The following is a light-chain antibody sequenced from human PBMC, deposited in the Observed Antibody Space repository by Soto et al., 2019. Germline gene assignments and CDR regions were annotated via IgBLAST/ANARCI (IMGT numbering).Light chain of an antibody. V-gene: IGLV2-14*01. CDR1: SSDVGGYNY. CDR2: EVS. Sequence: QSALTQPASVSGSPGQSITISCTGTSSDVGGYNYVSWYQHHPGKAPKPKIYEVSNRPSGFSSRFSGSKSGNTASLTISGLQAEDEADYYCSSYAGSSTHYVFGTGTKLTVL. CDR3: SSYAGSSTHYV. J-gene: IGLJ1*01.